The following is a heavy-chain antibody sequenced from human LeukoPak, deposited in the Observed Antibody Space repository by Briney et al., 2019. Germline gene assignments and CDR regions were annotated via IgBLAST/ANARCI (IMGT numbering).Heavy chain of an antibody. V-gene: IGHV4-34*01. D-gene: IGHD6-19*01. CDR3: ARSTYSSGWYYRSRGFDD. CDR2: INHSGST. CDR1: GGSFSGYY. Sequence: PSETLSLTCAVYGGSFSGYYWSWIRQPPGKGLEWIGEINHSGSTNYNPSLKSRVTISVDTSKNHFSLKLSSVTAADTAVYYCARSTYSSGWYYRSRGFDDWGQGTLVTVSS. J-gene: IGHJ4*02.